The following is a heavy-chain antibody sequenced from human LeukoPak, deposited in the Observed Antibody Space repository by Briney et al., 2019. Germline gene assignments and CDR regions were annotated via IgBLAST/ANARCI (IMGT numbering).Heavy chain of an antibody. D-gene: IGHD3-10*01. CDR3: VRDYSNGSGIVRVDS. J-gene: IGHJ4*02. V-gene: IGHV1-3*01. CDR2: INPGSGDT. CDR1: GYTFTDFA. Sequence: GASVTVSSKASGYTFTDFALHWARQAPGQSLEWMGWINPGSGDTKSSQKFRDRVTITRDTSANTAYMQLTRLKSEDTAVYYCVRDYSNGSGIVRVDSWGQGTLVTVSS.